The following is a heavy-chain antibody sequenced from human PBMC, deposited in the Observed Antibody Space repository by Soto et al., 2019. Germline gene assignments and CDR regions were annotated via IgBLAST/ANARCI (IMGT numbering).Heavy chain of an antibody. J-gene: IGHJ4*02. CDR1: GGSISSGGYY. V-gene: IGHV4-31*03. CDR3: ARLAESSSWPSPLDY. D-gene: IGHD6-13*01. CDR2: IYYSGST. Sequence: QVQLQESGPGLVKPSQTLSLTCTVSGGSISSGGYYWSWIRQHPGKGLEWIGYIYYSGSTYYNPSLKRRVTISVDTSKNQFSLKLSSVTAADTAVYYCARLAESSSWPSPLDYWGQGTLVTVSS.